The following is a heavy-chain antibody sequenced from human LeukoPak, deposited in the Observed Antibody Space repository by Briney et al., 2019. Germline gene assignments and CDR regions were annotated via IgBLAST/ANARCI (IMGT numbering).Heavy chain of an antibody. J-gene: IGHJ3*02. Sequence: GGSLRLSCAASGFTFSSYGMDWARQAPGKGLEWVSRISSSGASAHYADSVKGRFTISRDNDKNSVYLQMNSLRAEDTAVYYCARDCSSSAFDIWGQGTMVTVSS. CDR2: ISSSGASA. V-gene: IGHV3-23*01. CDR3: ARDCSSSAFDI. CDR1: GFTFSSYG. D-gene: IGHD2-15*01.